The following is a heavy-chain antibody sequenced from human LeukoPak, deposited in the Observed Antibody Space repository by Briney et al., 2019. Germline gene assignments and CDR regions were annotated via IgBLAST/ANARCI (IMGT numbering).Heavy chain of an antibody. CDR1: GFTFSSYE. Sequence: GGSLRLSCAASGFTFSSYEMNWVRQAPGKGLEWVSIISRASESIFYADSVEGRFTISRDNAKNSLYLQMNGLRAEDTAAYYCARGATDTTSWFDPWGQGTLVTVSS. J-gene: IGHJ5*02. CDR2: ISRASESI. CDR3: ARGATDTTSWFDP. D-gene: IGHD1-7*01. V-gene: IGHV3-48*03.